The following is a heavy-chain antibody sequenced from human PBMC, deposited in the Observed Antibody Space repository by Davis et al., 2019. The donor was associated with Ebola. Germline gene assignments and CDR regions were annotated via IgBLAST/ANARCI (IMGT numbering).Heavy chain of an antibody. CDR3: ARDLPFIVGGMDV. Sequence: GGSLRLSCAASGFTFDDYAMHWVRQAPGKGLEWVSGISWNSGSIGYADSVKGRFTISRDNAKNSLYLQMNSLRAEDTAVYYCARDLPFIVGGMDVWGQGTTVTVSS. CDR1: GFTFDDYA. V-gene: IGHV3-9*01. D-gene: IGHD2-15*01. CDR2: ISWNSGSI. J-gene: IGHJ6*02.